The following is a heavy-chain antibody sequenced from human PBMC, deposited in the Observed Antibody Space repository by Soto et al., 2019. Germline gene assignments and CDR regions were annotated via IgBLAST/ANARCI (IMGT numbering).Heavy chain of an antibody. D-gene: IGHD1-1*01. V-gene: IGHV3-48*02. J-gene: IGHJ4*02. CDR3: TRVRQLGLDY. CDR1: GFTFSSYS. CDR2: ISSGSSTI. Sequence: EVQLVDSGGGLVQPGGSLRLSCAASGFTFSSYSMIWVRQAPGKGLEWVSYISSGSSTIYYADSVKGRFTVSRDNSKNFLLLQMNSLRDEDTAVYYCTRVRQLGLDYWGQGTLVTVSS.